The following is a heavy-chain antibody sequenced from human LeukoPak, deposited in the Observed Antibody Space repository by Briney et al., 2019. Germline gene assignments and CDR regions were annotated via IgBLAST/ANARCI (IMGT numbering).Heavy chain of an antibody. D-gene: IGHD4-17*01. V-gene: IGHV3-23*01. CDR3: AKVSLTPTDRAVTTTYSFDY. J-gene: IGHJ4*02. Sequence: GGSLRLSCAASGFTFSSYAMSWVRQAPGKGLEWVSGISGSGGSTYYADSVKGRFTISRDNSKNTLYLQMNSLRAEDTAVYYCAKVSLTPTDRAVTTTYSFDYWGQGTLVTVSS. CDR1: GFTFSSYA. CDR2: ISGSGGST.